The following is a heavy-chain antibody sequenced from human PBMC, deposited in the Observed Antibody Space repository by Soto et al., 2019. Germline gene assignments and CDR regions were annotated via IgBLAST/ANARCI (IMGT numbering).Heavy chain of an antibody. CDR2: IYHRGST. D-gene: IGHD2-2*01. CDR3: ARVSVYCSSTSCYAGDYYYYMDV. CDR1: SGSISSSNW. Sequence: QVQLQESGPGLVKPSGTLSLTCAVSSGSISSSNWWSWVRQPPGKGLEWIGEIYHRGSTNDNPSHKSRVTISVHKAKNQFSLKLSSVTAADTAVYYCARVSVYCSSTSCYAGDYYYYMDVWGKGTTVTVSS. J-gene: IGHJ6*03. V-gene: IGHV4-4*02.